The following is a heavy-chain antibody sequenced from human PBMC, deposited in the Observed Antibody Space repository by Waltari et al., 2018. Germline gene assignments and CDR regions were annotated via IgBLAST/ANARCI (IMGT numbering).Heavy chain of an antibody. CDR3: ATGLAAAGSPSYYYYGMDV. D-gene: IGHD6-13*01. V-gene: IGHV1-24*01. Sequence: QVKLVQSGAEVKKPGASVKVSCKVSGYTLTELSMHWVRQATGKGIEWMGGFDPEDGETIYAQKFQGRVTMTEDTSTDTAYMELSSLRSEDTAVYYCATGLAAAGSPSYYYYGMDVWGQGTTVTVSS. CDR2: FDPEDGET. CDR1: GYTLTELS. J-gene: IGHJ6*02.